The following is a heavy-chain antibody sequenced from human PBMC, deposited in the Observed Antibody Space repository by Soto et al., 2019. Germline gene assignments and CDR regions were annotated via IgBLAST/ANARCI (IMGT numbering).Heavy chain of an antibody. V-gene: IGHV1-18*01. Sequence: ASVKVSCKASGYTFTSSGISWVRQAPGQGLEWMGWISTDNGNTNYAQHLQGRVSMTTDTSTSTAYMDLRSLRSDDTAVYYCARDGGSRLAVAESYWGQGTLVTVSS. CDR1: GYTFTSSG. CDR2: ISTDNGNT. CDR3: ARDGGSRLAVAESY. D-gene: IGHD6-19*01. J-gene: IGHJ4*02.